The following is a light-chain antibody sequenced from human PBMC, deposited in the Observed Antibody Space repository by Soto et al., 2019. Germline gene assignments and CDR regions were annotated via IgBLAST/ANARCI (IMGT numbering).Light chain of an antibody. CDR2: DSS. CDR3: QQYNSWPPRYT. V-gene: IGKV3-15*01. Sequence: DIVLTQSPATLSVSPGESATLSCRASQSVSRALAWYQHVPGQAPRLLISDSSPRATGVPARFSGSGSGTRFTLTISSLQSEDFAVYYCQQYNSWPPRYTFGQGTKLQI. J-gene: IGKJ2*01. CDR1: QSVSRA.